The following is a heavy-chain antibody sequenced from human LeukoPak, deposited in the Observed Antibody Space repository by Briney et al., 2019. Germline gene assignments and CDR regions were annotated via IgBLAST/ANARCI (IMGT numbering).Heavy chain of an antibody. V-gene: IGHV3-53*01. CDR1: GFTVSSNY. CDR2: IYSGGST. J-gene: IGHJ6*03. CDR3: ARWSRYCSSTSCSYYMDV. Sequence: GGSLRLSCAASGFTVSSNYMSWVRQAPGKGLEWVSVIYSGGSTYYADSVKGRFTISRDNSKNTLYLQKNSLRAEDTAVYYCARWSRYCSSTSCSYYMDVWGKGTTVTISS. D-gene: IGHD2-2*01.